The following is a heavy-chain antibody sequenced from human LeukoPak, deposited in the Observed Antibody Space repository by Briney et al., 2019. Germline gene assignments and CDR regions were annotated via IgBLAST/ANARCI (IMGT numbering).Heavy chain of an antibody. CDR1: GDTFSSYD. Sequence: ASVKVSCKAPGDTFSSYDFNWVRQATGQGLEWMGWMNPNSGNTGFAQKFQGRATLTRDTSISTAYMELSNLRSDDTAVYYCARGGTMVRGVNALGNYGMDVWGQGTTVTVSS. J-gene: IGHJ6*02. CDR2: MNPNSGNT. V-gene: IGHV1-8*01. CDR3: ARGGTMVRGVNALGNYGMDV. D-gene: IGHD3-10*01.